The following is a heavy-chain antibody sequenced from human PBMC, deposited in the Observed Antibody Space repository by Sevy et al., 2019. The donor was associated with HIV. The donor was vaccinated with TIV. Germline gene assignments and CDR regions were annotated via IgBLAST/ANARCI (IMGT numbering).Heavy chain of an antibody. CDR1: GGSISSYY. CDR2: IYSSGST. D-gene: IGHD2-21*01. Sequence: SETLSLTCSVSGGSISSYYWNWIRQPPGKGLERIGYIYSSGSTNYNPSLKSRVTISVDMSKNQFSLKLSSVTAADTAVEYCAGSHLAFGGGDCFSPYYFDSWGQGTLVTVSS. V-gene: IGHV4-59*01. CDR3: AGSHLAFGGGDCFSPYYFDS. J-gene: IGHJ4*02.